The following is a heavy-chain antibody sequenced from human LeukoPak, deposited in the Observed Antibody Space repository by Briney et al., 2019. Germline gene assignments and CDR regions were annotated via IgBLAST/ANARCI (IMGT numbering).Heavy chain of an antibody. D-gene: IGHD3-10*01. Sequence: GASVKVSCKASGYTFTGYYMHWVRQAPGQGLEWMGWINPNSGGTSYAQKFQGRVTMTRDTSISTAYMELSRLRSDDTAVYYCARPQITMVRGVNNGAFDIWGQGTMVTVSS. CDR1: GYTFTGYY. V-gene: IGHV1-2*02. J-gene: IGHJ3*02. CDR2: INPNSGGT. CDR3: ARPQITMVRGVNNGAFDI.